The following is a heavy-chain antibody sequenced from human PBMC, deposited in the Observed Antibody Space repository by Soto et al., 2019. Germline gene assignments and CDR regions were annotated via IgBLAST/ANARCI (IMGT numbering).Heavy chain of an antibody. CDR2: INPNSGVT. CDR3: ARGGVVPAASAFDI. J-gene: IGHJ3*02. Sequence: QVQLVQSGAEVKKPGASVKVSCKASGYTFTGYYMHWVRQAPGQGLEWMGWINPNSGVTNYAQKFQGWVTMTRDTSISTAYMELSRLRSDDTAVYYCARGGVVPAASAFDIWGQGTMVTVSS. V-gene: IGHV1-2*04. CDR1: GYTFTGYY. D-gene: IGHD2-2*01.